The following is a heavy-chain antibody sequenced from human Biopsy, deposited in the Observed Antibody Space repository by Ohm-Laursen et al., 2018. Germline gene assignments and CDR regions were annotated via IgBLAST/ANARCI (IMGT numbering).Heavy chain of an antibody. CDR3: ARHPTGFWFDP. Sequence: GTLSLTCSVSGGSISSETNYWGWIRQPPGKGLEWIGSIFYSGITYYNPSLQSRVTMSVDTSKNQFSLNLTSVTAADTAVYYCARHPTGFWFDPWGQGTLVIVSS. V-gene: IGHV4-39*01. CDR2: IFYSGIT. CDR1: GGSISSETNY. J-gene: IGHJ5*02.